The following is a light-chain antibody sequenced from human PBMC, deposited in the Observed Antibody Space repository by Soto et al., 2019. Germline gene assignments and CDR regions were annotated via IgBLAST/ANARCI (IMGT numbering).Light chain of an antibody. CDR3: QQYNNYSWT. V-gene: IGKV1-5*01. CDR2: DAS. Sequence: DIQMTQSPSTLSASVGDRVTITCRASQSISSWLAWYQQKPGKAPKLLIYDASSLESGVPSRFSGSGSETEFTLTISGLQPDDFATYYCQQYNNYSWTFGQGTKVEIK. J-gene: IGKJ1*01. CDR1: QSISSW.